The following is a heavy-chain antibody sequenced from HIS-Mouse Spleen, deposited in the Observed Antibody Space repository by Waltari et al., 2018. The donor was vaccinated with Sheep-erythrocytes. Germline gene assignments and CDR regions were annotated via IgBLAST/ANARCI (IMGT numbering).Heavy chain of an antibody. J-gene: IGHJ3*02. CDR2: IYYSGST. D-gene: IGHD3-22*01. V-gene: IGHV4-59*08. CDR1: GGSISSYY. CDR3: ARISSRDYYDSSGYYYSDAFDI. Sequence: QVQLQESGPGLVKPSETLSLTCTVSGGSISSYYWSWIRQPPGKGLEWIGYIYYSGSTNSNPSPKSRVTISVDTSKNQFSLKLSSVTAADTAVYYCARISSRDYYDSSGYYYSDAFDIWGQGTMVTVSS.